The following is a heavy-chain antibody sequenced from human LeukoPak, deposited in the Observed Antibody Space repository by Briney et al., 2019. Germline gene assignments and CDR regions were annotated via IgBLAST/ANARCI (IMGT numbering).Heavy chain of an antibody. CDR3: ARNRIAAAGGYDY. CDR2: INSDGSST. Sequence: PGGSLRLSCAATGFTFSSHLIHWVRQAPGKGLVWVSRINSDGSSTSYADSVKGRFTISRDNAKNTLYLQLSSLRAEDTAVYYCARNRIAAAGGYDYWGQGTLVTVSS. V-gene: IGHV3-74*01. CDR1: GFTFSSHL. D-gene: IGHD6-13*01. J-gene: IGHJ4*02.